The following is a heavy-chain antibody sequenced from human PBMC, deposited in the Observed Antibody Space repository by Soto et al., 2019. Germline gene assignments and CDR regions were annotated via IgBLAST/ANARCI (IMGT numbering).Heavy chain of an antibody. CDR3: ARPGGYYDSSGYYN. Sequence: PGGSLRLSCAASGFTFSSHWMSWVRQAPGKGLEWVANIKQDGSEKYYVDSVKGRFTISRDNAKNSLYLQMNSLRAEDTAVYYCARPGGYYDSSGYYNWGQGTLVTVSS. CDR2: IKQDGSEK. D-gene: IGHD3-22*01. CDR1: GFTFSSHW. V-gene: IGHV3-7*03. J-gene: IGHJ4*02.